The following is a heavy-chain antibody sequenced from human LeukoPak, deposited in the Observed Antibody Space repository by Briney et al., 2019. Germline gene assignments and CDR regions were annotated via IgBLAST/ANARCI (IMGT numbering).Heavy chain of an antibody. Sequence: SETLSLTCTVSGGSISSGGYYWSWIRQHPGKGLEWIGYIYYSGSTYYNPSLKSRVTISVDTSKNQFSLKLSSVTAADTAVYYCARAWFVGATTGDYYYYGMDVWGQGTTVTVSS. CDR3: ARAWFVGATTGDYYYYGMDV. J-gene: IGHJ6*02. CDR1: GGSISSGGYY. CDR2: IYYSGST. V-gene: IGHV4-31*03. D-gene: IGHD5-12*01.